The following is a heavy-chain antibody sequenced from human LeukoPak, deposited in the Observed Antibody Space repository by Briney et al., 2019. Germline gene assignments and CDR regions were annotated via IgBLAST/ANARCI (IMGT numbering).Heavy chain of an antibody. J-gene: IGHJ4*02. CDR2: ITISATNT. Sequence: GGSLRLSCAASGFTFSSYAVSWVRQAPGKGLEWVSTITISATNTYYADSVRGRFTISRDNSKNTLYLQMNSLRAEDTAVYHCEKVRWAATGYFDYWGQGTLVTVSS. V-gene: IGHV3-23*01. CDR1: GFTFSSYA. D-gene: IGHD6-25*01. CDR3: EKVRWAATGYFDY.